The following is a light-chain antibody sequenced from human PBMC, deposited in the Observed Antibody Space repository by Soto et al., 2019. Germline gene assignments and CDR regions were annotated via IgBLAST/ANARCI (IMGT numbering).Light chain of an antibody. CDR3: AAWGDSLNRVL. CDR1: RSNIGSNT. CDR2: SNS. Sequence: QSVLTQPPSASGTPGQRVTISCSGSRSNIGSNTVHWYQQLPGTAPKLLIYSNSQWPSGVPDRFSGSKSGTSASLAISGLQSEDEADYYCAAWGDSLNRVLFGGGTKLTVL. J-gene: IGLJ2*01. V-gene: IGLV1-44*01.